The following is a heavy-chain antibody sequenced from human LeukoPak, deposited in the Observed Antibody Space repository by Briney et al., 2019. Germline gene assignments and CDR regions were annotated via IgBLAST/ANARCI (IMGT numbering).Heavy chain of an antibody. CDR1: GFTFSSYA. CDR2: ISGGGGST. J-gene: IGHJ6*02. CDR3: AGRSSKAPNYYYYYGMDV. V-gene: IGHV3-23*01. Sequence: GGSLRLSCAASGFTFSSYAMSWVRQAPGKGLEWVSTISGGGGSTYYADSVKGRFTISRDNSKNTLYLQVNSLRAEDTAVYYCAGRSSKAPNYYYYYGMDVWGQGTTVTVSS. D-gene: IGHD4-17*01.